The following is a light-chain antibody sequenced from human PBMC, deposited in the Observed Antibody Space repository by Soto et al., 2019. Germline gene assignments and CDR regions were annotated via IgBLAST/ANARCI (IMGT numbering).Light chain of an antibody. J-gene: IGLJ1*01. CDR3: QSYDISLHKYV. CDR2: GDN. CDR1: TSNIGAPYD. V-gene: IGLV1-40*01. Sequence: QSVLTQPPSVSGAPVQRVSISCTGSTSNIGAPYDVQLYRHLPGTAPKLLIYGDNNRPSALPDRCCGSKAGTSASLAITRLQAEDAADYLCQSYDISLHKYVVGTGTKVTVL.